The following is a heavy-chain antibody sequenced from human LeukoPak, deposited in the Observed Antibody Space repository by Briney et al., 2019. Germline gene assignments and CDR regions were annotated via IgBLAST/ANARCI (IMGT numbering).Heavy chain of an antibody. D-gene: IGHD3-10*01. J-gene: IGHJ4*02. Sequence: SETLSLTCTVSGGSISSHYWSWIRQPPGRGLEWIGYIYDSGNTNYNSSLQSRVTMSIDTSNNQFSLKLSSVTAADTAMYYCARHMSGSPLFDYWGQGTLVPVSS. CDR1: GGSISSHY. V-gene: IGHV4-59*08. CDR3: ARHMSGSPLFDY. CDR2: IYDSGNT.